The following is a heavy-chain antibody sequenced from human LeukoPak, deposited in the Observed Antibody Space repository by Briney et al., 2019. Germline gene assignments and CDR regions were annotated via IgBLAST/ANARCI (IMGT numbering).Heavy chain of an antibody. D-gene: IGHD2-8*02. CDR1: GYTFSSFA. J-gene: IGHJ4*02. CDR2: FDGNGPNT. CDR3: AKPRTTGLGWAQFDY. Sequence: GGSLRLSCAASGYTFSSFAMAWVRQAPGKGLEWVSGFDGNGPNTYYADSVKGRWTISRDNSRNTLYLEMNSLRPEDTAIYYCAKPRTTGLGWAQFDYWGQGSLVTVSS. V-gene: IGHV3-23*01.